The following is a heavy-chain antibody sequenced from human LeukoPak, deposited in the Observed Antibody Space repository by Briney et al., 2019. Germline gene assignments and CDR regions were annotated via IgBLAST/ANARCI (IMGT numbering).Heavy chain of an antibody. Sequence: SETLSLTCAVYGGSLSGYYWSWIRQPPGKGLEWIGYIYYSGSTNYNPSLKSRVTISVDTSKNQFSLKLSSVTAADTAVYYCATSDYGDSDYWGQGTLVTVSS. CDR2: IYYSGST. CDR3: ATSDYGDSDY. CDR1: GGSLSGYY. D-gene: IGHD4-17*01. V-gene: IGHV4-59*08. J-gene: IGHJ4*02.